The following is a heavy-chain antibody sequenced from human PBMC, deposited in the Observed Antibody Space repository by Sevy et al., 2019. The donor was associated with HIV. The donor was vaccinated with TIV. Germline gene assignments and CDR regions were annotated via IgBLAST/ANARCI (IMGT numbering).Heavy chain of an antibody. Sequence: GGSLRLSCAASGFTFSDYYMSWIRQAPGKGLEWVSDISSSGSTIYYADSVKGRFTISRANAKNSLYLQMNSLRDEDTTEYYSARNPLRGPGYSRGWWSGGDYWGQGTLVTVSS. CDR3: ARNPLRGPGYSRGWWSGGDY. V-gene: IGHV3-11*01. CDR1: GFTFSDYY. CDR2: ISSSGSTI. D-gene: IGHD6-19*01. J-gene: IGHJ4*02.